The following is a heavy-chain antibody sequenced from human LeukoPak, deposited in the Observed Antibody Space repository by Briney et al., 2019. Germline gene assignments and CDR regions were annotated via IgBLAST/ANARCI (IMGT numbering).Heavy chain of an antibody. CDR2: IRSSGSTI. CDR1: GFSFSTYS. CDR3: ARDPAHSSGPFDC. J-gene: IGHJ4*02. Sequence: GGSLRLSCAASGFSFSTYSMSWVRQAPGKGLEWVSYIRSSGSTIYYADSVKGRFTISRDNAKNSLYLQMNSLRDEDTAVYYCARDPAHSSGPFDCWGQGTLVTVSS. V-gene: IGHV3-48*02. D-gene: IGHD3-22*01.